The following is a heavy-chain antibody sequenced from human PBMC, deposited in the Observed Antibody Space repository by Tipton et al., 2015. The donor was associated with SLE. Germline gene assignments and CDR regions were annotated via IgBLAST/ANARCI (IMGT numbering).Heavy chain of an antibody. CDR2: ITRRSSFI. D-gene: IGHD4-23*01. J-gene: IGHJ4*02. CDR1: GFTFSDYS. CDR3: TRDRWYQADY. V-gene: IGHV3-21*03. Sequence: SLRLSCEASGFTFSDYSMNWVRQAPGKGLEWISSITRRSSFIYYADSVKGRFTISRDNAKNSLFLQLNSLRVEDTAMYYCTRDRWYQADYWGQGTLVTVSS.